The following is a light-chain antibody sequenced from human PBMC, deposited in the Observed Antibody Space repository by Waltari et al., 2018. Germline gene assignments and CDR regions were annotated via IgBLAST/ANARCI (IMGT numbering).Light chain of an antibody. V-gene: IGLV1-44*01. J-gene: IGLJ3*02. CDR2: SNN. CDR1: SSNLGSNM. Sequence: QSVLTQPPSASGTPGQRVTISCSGRSSNLGSNMVNWYPQLPGTAPNLLTYSNNQRPSGVPDRFSGSKSGTSASLAISGLQSEDEADYYCAAWDDSLNGLVFGGGTKLTVL. CDR3: AAWDDSLNGLV.